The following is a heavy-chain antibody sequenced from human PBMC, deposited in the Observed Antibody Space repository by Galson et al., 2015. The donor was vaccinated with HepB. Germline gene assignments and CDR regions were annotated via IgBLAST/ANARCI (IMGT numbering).Heavy chain of an antibody. CDR1: GFTFSGYW. CDR2: INQDASGE. J-gene: IGHJ4*02. D-gene: IGHD3-3*02. CDR3: ARGRVAFAPFDY. V-gene: IGHV3-7*04. Sequence: SLRLSCAASGFTFSGYWMSWVRQAPGKGLEWVANINQDASGENYVDSVKGRFTISRDNARDSLYLQMNTLRADDTALYYCARGRVAFAPFDYWGQGTLVTVSS.